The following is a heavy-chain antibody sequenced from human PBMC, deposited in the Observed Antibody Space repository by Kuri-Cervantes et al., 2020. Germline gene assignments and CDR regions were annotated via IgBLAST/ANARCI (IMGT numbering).Heavy chain of an antibody. J-gene: IGHJ4*02. CDR2: ISSSSSYI. CDR3: ARDTTQRPRGFDY. CDR1: GFTFSSYS. D-gene: IGHD6-25*01. V-gene: IGHV3-21*01. Sequence: GESLKISCAASGFTFSSYSMNWVRQAPGKGLEWVSSISSSSSYIYYADSVKGRFTISRDNAKNSLYLQMNSLRAEDTAVYYCARDTTQRPRGFDYWGQGTLVTVSS.